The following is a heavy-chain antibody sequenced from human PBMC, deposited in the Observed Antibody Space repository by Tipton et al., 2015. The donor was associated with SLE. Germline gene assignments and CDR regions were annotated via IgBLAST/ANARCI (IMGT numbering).Heavy chain of an antibody. CDR2: ISQSGIT. J-gene: IGHJ4*02. D-gene: IGHD1-1*01. CDR3: ARDPIWSEGSVY. V-gene: IGHV4-39*07. Sequence: TLSLTCTVSGGSIRSSSNYWGWIRQSPGKGLEWIGSISQSGITHYNPSLESRVTISVDTSKNQFSLKLNSVTAADTAVYYCARDPIWSEGSVYWGQGTPVTVSS. CDR1: GGSIRSSSNY.